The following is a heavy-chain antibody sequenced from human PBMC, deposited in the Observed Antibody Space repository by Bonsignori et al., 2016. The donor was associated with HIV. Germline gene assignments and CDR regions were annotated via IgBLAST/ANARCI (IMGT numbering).Heavy chain of an antibody. Sequence: ASVKVSCKTSGYTFTSYDINWVRQATGQGLEWMGWMNPNSGNTGYAQKFQGRVTMTRNTSISTAYMELSSLRSEDTAVYYCARGSDYGGKGDSNWFDPWGQGTLVTVSS. CDR1: GYTFTSYD. V-gene: IGHV1-8*01. CDR2: MNPNSGNT. CDR3: ARGSDYGGKGDSNWFDP. D-gene: IGHD4-23*01. J-gene: IGHJ5*02.